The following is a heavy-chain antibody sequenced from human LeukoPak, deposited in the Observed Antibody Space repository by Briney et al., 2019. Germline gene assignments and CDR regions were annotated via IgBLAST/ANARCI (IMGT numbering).Heavy chain of an antibody. CDR2: IYYSGST. Sequence: SETLSLTCTVSGGSISSSSYYLGWIRQPPGKGLEWIGSIYYSGSTYYNPSLKSRVTISVDTSKNQFSLKLSSVTAADTAVYYCARGAAGCSGGSCYPYYFDYWGQGTLVTVSS. D-gene: IGHD2-15*01. V-gene: IGHV4-39*07. CDR3: ARGAAGCSGGSCYPYYFDY. J-gene: IGHJ4*02. CDR1: GGSISSSSYY.